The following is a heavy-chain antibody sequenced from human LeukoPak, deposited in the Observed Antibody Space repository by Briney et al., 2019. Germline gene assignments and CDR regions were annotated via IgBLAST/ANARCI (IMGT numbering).Heavy chain of an antibody. D-gene: IGHD4-17*01. CDR2: INHSGST. Sequence: SETLSLTCAVYGGSFSGYYWSWIRQPPGKVLEWIGEINHSGSTNYNPSLKSRVTISVDTSKNQFSLKLSSVTAADTAVYYCARAYADYVPFDYWGQGTLVTVSS. V-gene: IGHV4-34*01. CDR1: GGSFSGYY. CDR3: ARAYADYVPFDY. J-gene: IGHJ4*02.